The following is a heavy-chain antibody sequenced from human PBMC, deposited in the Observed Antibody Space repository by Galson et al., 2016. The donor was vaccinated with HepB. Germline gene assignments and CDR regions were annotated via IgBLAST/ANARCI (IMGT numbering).Heavy chain of an antibody. Sequence: SLRLSCAVSGFTFSNAWMTWVRQAPGKGLEWVGRIKSETDGGTTDYAAPVKGRFTVSRNDSEDTMYLQMNSLKTEDTGVYYCATDGVGDYDSGGYYFGPFYYYYAMDVGGQGTTVSVSS. CDR3: ATDGVGDYDSGGYYFGPFYYYYAMDV. V-gene: IGHV3-15*01. D-gene: IGHD3-22*01. CDR2: IKSETDGGTT. J-gene: IGHJ6*02. CDR1: GFTFSNAW.